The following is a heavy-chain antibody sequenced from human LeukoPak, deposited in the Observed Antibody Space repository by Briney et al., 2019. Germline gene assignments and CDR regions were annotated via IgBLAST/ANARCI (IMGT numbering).Heavy chain of an antibody. J-gene: IGHJ4*02. Sequence: GGSLRLSCAASGFTFSTYWMSWVRQAPGKGLEWVSAISGSGGSTYYADSVKGRFTISRDNSKNTLYLQMNSLRAEDTAVYYCAKGRRGYDSSGYDYWGQGTLVTVSS. CDR1: GFTFSTYW. CDR2: ISGSGGST. V-gene: IGHV3-23*01. D-gene: IGHD3-22*01. CDR3: AKGRRGYDSSGYDY.